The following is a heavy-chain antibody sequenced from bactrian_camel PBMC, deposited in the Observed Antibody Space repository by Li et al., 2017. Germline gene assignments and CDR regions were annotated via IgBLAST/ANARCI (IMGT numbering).Heavy chain of an antibody. CDR2: IGGDGNS. V-gene: IGHV3S26*01. D-gene: IGHD2*01. CDR3: AANKPPCSYSETLAAQADDFNH. J-gene: IGHJ4*01. Sequence: HVQLVESGGGSVQAGGSLRLSCAVSVSSANDYCLGWFRQASGKEREWVGRIGGDGNSRYADSVRGRFTISKDTANNTLYLQMNNLKPEDTAMYYCAANKPPCSYSETLAAQADDFNHWGQGTQVTVS. CDR1: VSSANDYC.